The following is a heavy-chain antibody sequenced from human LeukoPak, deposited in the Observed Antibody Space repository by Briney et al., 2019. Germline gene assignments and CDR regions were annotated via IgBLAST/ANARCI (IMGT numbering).Heavy chain of an antibody. Sequence: SETLSLTCTVSGGSISSSYYYWGWIRQPPGQGLEWIGNIYYAGSTYYNPSLKSRVTISVDTSKNQFSLKLSSATAADTAVYYCARRGGTPTGPFDYWGQGTLVTVSS. CDR2: IYYAGST. CDR1: GGSISSSYYY. J-gene: IGHJ4*02. V-gene: IGHV4-39*01. CDR3: ARRGGTPTGPFDY. D-gene: IGHD1-1*01.